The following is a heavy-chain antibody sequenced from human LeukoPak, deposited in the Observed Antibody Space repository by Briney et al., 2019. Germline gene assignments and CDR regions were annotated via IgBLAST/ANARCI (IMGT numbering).Heavy chain of an antibody. Sequence: PGGSLRLSCAASGFSFSSHTMHWVRKAPGKGLEWVAVISYDGSNKYYVDSVKGRFTISRDNAKNSLYLQMNSLRAEDTGVYYCARDRGWYHADSWGQGTLVTVSS. V-gene: IGHV3-30*04. J-gene: IGHJ4*02. CDR2: ISYDGSNK. CDR3: ARDRGWYHADS. CDR1: GFSFSSHT. D-gene: IGHD6-19*01.